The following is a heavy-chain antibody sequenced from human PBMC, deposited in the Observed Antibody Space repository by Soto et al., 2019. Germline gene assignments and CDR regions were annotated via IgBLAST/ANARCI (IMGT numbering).Heavy chain of an antibody. D-gene: IGHD6-13*01. J-gene: IGHJ6*03. CDR2: SSTGSLST. CDR1: GFTFSGYG. Sequence: EVQLVESGGGLVQSAGSLRLSCVGSGFTFSGYGMNWVRQAPGKGLEWISYSSTGSLSTYYADSVKGRFTISRDNAQSSLYRQMNSLRAEATAVYYCAREYDQLVIYYYYYMDVWGRGTTVTVSS. CDR3: AREYDQLVIYYYYYMDV. V-gene: IGHV3-48*01.